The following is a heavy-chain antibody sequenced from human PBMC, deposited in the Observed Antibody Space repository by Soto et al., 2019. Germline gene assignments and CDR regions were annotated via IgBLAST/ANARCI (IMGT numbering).Heavy chain of an antibody. CDR3: AREKYGDYVLRYYYYMDV. CDR2: INAGNSKT. CDR1: GYTFTSYA. Sequence: GASVKVSCKASGYTFTSYAMHWVRQAPGQRLEWMGWINAGNSKTKYSQKFQGRVTITRDTSASTAYMELSSLRSEDTAVYYCAREKYGDYVLRYYYYMDVWGKGTTVTVSS. D-gene: IGHD4-17*01. J-gene: IGHJ6*03. V-gene: IGHV1-3*01.